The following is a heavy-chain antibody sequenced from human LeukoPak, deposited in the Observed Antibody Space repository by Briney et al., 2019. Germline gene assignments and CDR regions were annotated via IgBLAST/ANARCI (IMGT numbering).Heavy chain of an antibody. V-gene: IGHV3-53*01. Sequence: QPGRSLRLSCAASGFPVSDNFMSWVRQAPGKGLEWVSVIYTTETTYYADFVKGRFIISRDNSKNTLYLQMNSLRAEDTAVYYCVKRGSNYWYFDLWGSGTLVTVSS. CDR2: IYTTETT. CDR3: VKRGSNYWYFDL. CDR1: GFPVSDNF. J-gene: IGHJ2*01. D-gene: IGHD3-16*01.